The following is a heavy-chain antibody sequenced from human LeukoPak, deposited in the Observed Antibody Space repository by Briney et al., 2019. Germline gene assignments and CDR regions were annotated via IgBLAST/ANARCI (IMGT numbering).Heavy chain of an antibody. J-gene: IGHJ5*02. Sequence: SETLSLTCTVSGGSISSGGYYWSWIRQPPGKGLEWIGYIYHSGSTYYNPSLKSRVTISVDTSKNQFSLKLSSVTAADTAVYYCARHRTPNWFDPWGQGTLVTVSS. V-gene: IGHV4-30-2*01. CDR3: ARHRTPNWFDP. CDR2: IYHSGST. CDR1: GGSISSGGYY. D-gene: IGHD2-2*01.